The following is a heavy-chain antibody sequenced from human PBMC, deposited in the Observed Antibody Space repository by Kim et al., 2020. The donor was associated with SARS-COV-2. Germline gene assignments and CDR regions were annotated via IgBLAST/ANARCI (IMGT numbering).Heavy chain of an antibody. D-gene: IGHD3-10*01. CDR2: ISSNGGST. CDR1: GFTFSSYA. Sequence: GGSLRLSCSASGFTFSSYAMHWVRQAPGKGLEYVSAISSNGGSTYYADSVKGRFTISRDNSKNTLYLQMSSLRAEDTAVYYCVKFGSGSYHMVYFDYWGQGTLVTVSS. CDR3: VKFGSGSYHMVYFDY. V-gene: IGHV3-64D*09. J-gene: IGHJ4*02.